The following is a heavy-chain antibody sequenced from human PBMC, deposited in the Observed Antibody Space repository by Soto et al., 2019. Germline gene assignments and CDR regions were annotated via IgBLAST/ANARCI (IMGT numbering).Heavy chain of an antibody. CDR3: ARGFSSYSEH. V-gene: IGHV1-8*01. CDR1: GYTFVDYD. CDR2: MNPNTGNT. J-gene: IGHJ1*01. Sequence: GASVKVSCKASGYTFVDYDINWVRQAAGQGLEWMAWMNPNTGNTAYAQKFQGRVTLTRDTSISTVCMDLSSLTSADTAVYFCARGFSSYSEHWAQGTQVTVSS. D-gene: IGHD3-10*01.